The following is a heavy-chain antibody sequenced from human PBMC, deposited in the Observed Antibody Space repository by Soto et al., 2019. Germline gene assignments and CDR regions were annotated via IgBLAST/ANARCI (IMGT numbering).Heavy chain of an antibody. J-gene: IGHJ4*02. CDR1: GFTFSTYE. D-gene: IGHD4-17*01. CDR2: ISSGGSTI. V-gene: IGHV3-48*03. CDR3: ARVRLAYGDIDY. Sequence: EVQLVESGGGLVQPGGSLRLSCAASGFTFSTYEKNWVRQAPGKGLEWVSYISSGGSTIYYADSVKGRFTISRDNAKNSLYLRMNTLRAEDTAVYYCARVRLAYGDIDYWGQGTLVTVSS.